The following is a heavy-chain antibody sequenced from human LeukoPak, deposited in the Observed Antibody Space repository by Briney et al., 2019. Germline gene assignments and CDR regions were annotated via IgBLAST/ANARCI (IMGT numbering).Heavy chain of an antibody. J-gene: IGHJ4*02. D-gene: IGHD2-15*01. CDR1: GYTFTGYY. CDR3: ARVPYCSGGSCYRSPFDY. CDR2: INPNSGGT. Sequence: ASVKVSCKASGYTFTGYYMHWVRQAPGQGPEWRGWINPNSGGTNYAQKFQGRVTMTRDTSISTAYMELGRLRSDDTAVYYCARVPYCSGGSCYRSPFDYWGQGTLVTVSS. V-gene: IGHV1-2*02.